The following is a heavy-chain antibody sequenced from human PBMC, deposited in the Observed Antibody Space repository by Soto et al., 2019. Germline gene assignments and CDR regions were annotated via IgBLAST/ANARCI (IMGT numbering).Heavy chain of an antibody. J-gene: IGHJ6*02. CDR2: IYHSGST. CDR3: ASRYCISTSCYVGYYGMDV. D-gene: IGHD2-2*01. CDR1: GGSISSSNW. Sequence: QVQLQESGPGLVKPSGTLSLTCAVSGGSISSSNWWSWVRQPPGKGLEWIGEIYHSGSTNYNPTLNSRVTISIDKSKNKFSLKLSTVTAADPAVYSCASRYCISTSCYVGYYGMDVWGQGTMVTVSS. V-gene: IGHV4-4*02.